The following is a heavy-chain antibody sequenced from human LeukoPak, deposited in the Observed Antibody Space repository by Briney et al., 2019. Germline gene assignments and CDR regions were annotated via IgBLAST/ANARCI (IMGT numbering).Heavy chain of an antibody. CDR1: GYTFTGFY. CDR2: INPNSGVT. J-gene: IGHJ4*02. Sequence: ASVKVSCKASGYTFTGFYIHWVRQALGQGLEWMGWINPNSGVTTFAPRFQGRVTMTRDTSITTAYMEVISLRSEETAVYYCARAISTVTPDYWGQGTLVTVSS. V-gene: IGHV1-2*02. CDR3: ARAISTVTPDY. D-gene: IGHD4-17*01.